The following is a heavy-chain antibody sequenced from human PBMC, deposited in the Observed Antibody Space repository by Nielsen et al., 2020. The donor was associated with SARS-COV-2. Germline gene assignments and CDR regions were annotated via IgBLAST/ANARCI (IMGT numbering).Heavy chain of an antibody. CDR2: TNAGNGNT. Sequence: ASVKVSCKASGYTFTSYAMHWVRQAPGQRLEWMGWTNAGNGNTKYSQKFQGRVTITRDTSASTAYMELSSLRSEDTAVYYCARDRERELAAFDIWGQGTMVTVSS. CDR1: GYTFTSYA. CDR3: ARDRERELAAFDI. J-gene: IGHJ3*02. V-gene: IGHV1-3*01. D-gene: IGHD1-26*01.